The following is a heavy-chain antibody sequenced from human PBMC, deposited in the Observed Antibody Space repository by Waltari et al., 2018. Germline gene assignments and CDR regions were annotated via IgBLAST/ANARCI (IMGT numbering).Heavy chain of an antibody. V-gene: IGHV1-69*04. Sequence: QVQLVQSGAEVKKPGSSVKVSCKASGGTFSSYAMSWVRQAPGQGIEWMGGIIPILGIANYAQKFQGRVTITADESTSTAYMELSSLRSEDTAVYYCARDTPVGAAAVYTYWYFDLWGRGTLVTVSS. CDR1: GGTFSSYA. CDR3: ARDTPVGAAAVYTYWYFDL. CDR2: IIPILGIA. D-gene: IGHD6-13*01. J-gene: IGHJ2*01.